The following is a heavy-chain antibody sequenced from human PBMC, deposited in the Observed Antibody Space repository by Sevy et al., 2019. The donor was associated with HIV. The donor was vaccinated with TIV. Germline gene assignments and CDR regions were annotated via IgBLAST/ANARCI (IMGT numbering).Heavy chain of an antibody. V-gene: IGHV4-61*02. D-gene: IGHD6-6*01. CDR1: GGSISSGSYY. CDR3: ARDWRSSSSVRLAQTNWFDP. J-gene: IGHJ5*02. CDR2: IYTSGST. Sequence: SETLSLTCTVSGGSISSGSYYWSWIRQPAGKGLEWIGRIYTSGSTNYNPSLKSRFTMSVDTSKNPFSLKLSSVTAADTAVYYCARDWRSSSSVRLAQTNWFDPWGQGTLVTVSS.